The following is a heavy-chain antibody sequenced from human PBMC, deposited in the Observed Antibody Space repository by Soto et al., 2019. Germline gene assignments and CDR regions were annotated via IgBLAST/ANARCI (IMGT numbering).Heavy chain of an antibody. D-gene: IGHD3-10*01. CDR1: GSSVSSYSAA. CDR2: TYYRSRFFS. Sequence: SQTLSHTCVISGSSVSSYSAAWNWIRRSPSGGLEWLGRTYYRSRFFSDYAESVKSRIIINPDTSKNQLSLQLKSVTPEDTAVYYCVRDRYSSSGWFDPWGQGTPVTVSS. V-gene: IGHV6-1*01. J-gene: IGHJ5*02. CDR3: VRDRYSSSGWFDP.